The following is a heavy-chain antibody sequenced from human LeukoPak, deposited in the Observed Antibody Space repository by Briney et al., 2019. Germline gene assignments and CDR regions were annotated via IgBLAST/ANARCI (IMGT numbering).Heavy chain of an antibody. CDR2: INHSGST. CDR1: GGSFSGYY. D-gene: IGHD3-22*01. Sequence: SETLSLTCAVYGGSFSGYYWSWIRQPPGKGLEWIGEINHSGSTNYNPSLKSRVTISVDTSKNQFSLKLSSVTAADTAVYYCARVANYYDSSGYHLLRYYYGMDVWGQGTTVTVSS. V-gene: IGHV4-34*01. CDR3: ARVANYYDSSGYHLLRYYYGMDV. J-gene: IGHJ6*02.